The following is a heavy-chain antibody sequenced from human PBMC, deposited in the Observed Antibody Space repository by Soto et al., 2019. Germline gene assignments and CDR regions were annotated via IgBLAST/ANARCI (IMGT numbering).Heavy chain of an antibody. CDR1: GYTFTSYG. V-gene: IGHV1-18*04. D-gene: IGHD3-22*01. CDR3: ARSPRYYYDSSGAITAYDY. CDR2: ISAYNGNT. Sequence: ASVKVSCKASGYTFTSYGISWVRQAPGRGLEWMGWISAYNGNTNYAQKLQGRVTMTTDTSTSTAYMELRSLRSDDTAVYYCARSPRYYYDSSGAITAYDYWGQGTLVTVSS. J-gene: IGHJ4*02.